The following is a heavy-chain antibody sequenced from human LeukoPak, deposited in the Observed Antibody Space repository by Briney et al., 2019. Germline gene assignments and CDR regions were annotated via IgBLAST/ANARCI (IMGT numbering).Heavy chain of an antibody. CDR3: ATSESQTRFDY. CDR2: IYPGDSET. V-gene: IGHV5-51*01. J-gene: IGHJ4*02. D-gene: IGHD1/OR15-1a*01. CDR1: EYIFSTHW. Sequence: GESLKISCKASEYIFSTHWIGWVRQMPGKGLEWMGIIYPGDSETIYSPSFQGQVTISADKSINTAYLRWSSLKASDTAMYYCATSESQTRFDYWGQGTLVTVSS.